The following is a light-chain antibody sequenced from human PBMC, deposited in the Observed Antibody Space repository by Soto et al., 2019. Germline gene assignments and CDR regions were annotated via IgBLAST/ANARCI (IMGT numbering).Light chain of an antibody. CDR2: AAS. CDR1: QGISTY. V-gene: IGKV1-39*01. CDR3: QHSTTWT. J-gene: IGKJ1*01. Sequence: DIQMTQSPSSLSASVGDRVTITCRASQGISTYLNWHQQKPGKAPKLLIYAASSLQSGVPSRFSGSGSETDFTLTISSLQPEDFATYSCQHSTTWTFGQGTKVDIK.